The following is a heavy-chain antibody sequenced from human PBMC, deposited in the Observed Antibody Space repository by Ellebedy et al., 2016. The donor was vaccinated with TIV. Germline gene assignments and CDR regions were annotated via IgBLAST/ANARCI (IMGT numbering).Heavy chain of an antibody. D-gene: IGHD3-3*01. J-gene: IGHJ4*02. CDR3: ARLPYLEWLLWDDY. Sequence: SETLSLXXTVSGGSISSSSYYWGWIRQPPGKGLEWIGSIYYSGSTYYNPSLKSRVTISVDTSKNQFSLKLSSVTAADTAVYYCARLPYLEWLLWDDYWGQGTLVTVSS. CDR2: IYYSGST. V-gene: IGHV4-39*01. CDR1: GGSISSSSYY.